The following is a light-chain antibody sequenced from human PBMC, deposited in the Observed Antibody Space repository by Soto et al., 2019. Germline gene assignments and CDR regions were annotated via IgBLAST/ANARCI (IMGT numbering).Light chain of an antibody. CDR1: RDTSNY. J-gene: IGKJ3*01. CDR2: AAS. CDR3: QKYNSASET. V-gene: IGKV1-27*01. Sequence: DSQMTQSPSSLSAAVGDRATITCRASRDTSNYLAWYQQKPGQVPKVLIYAASTLQSGVPSRFSGSGSGTDFTLTISSLQPEDVATYYCQKYNSASETFGPGTKVEIK.